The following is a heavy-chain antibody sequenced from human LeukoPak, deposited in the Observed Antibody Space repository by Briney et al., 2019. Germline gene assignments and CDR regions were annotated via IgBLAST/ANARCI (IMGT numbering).Heavy chain of an antibody. J-gene: IGHJ5*02. Sequence: PSEILSLTCTVSGGSISSYYWSWIRQPARKGLEWIGRIYTSGSTNYNPSLKSRVTMSVDTSKNQFSLKLSSVTAADTAVYYCAREPSYYDFWSGFNWFDPWGQGTLVTVSS. CDR3: AREPSYYDFWSGFNWFDP. V-gene: IGHV4-4*07. CDR2: IYTSGST. D-gene: IGHD3-3*01. CDR1: GGSISSYY.